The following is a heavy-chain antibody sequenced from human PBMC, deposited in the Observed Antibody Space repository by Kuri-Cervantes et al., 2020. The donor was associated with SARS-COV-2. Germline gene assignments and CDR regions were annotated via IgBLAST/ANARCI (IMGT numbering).Heavy chain of an antibody. Sequence: ASVKVSCKASGYTFTSYYMHWVRQAPGQGLEWMGIINPSGVSTSYAQKFQGRVTMTRDTSTSTVYMELSSLRSEDTAVYYCARGQADWVGGGAFDIWGQGTMVTVSS. CDR1: GYTFTSYY. V-gene: IGHV1-46*01. CDR3: ARGQADWVGGGAFDI. D-gene: IGHD2-21*01. J-gene: IGHJ3*02. CDR2: INPSGVST.